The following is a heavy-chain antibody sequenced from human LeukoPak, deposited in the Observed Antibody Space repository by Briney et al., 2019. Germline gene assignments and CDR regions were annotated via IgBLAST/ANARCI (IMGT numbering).Heavy chain of an antibody. CDR2: INHSGST. Sequence: SETLSLTCAVYGGSFSGYYWSWIRQPPGKGLEWIGEINHSGSTNYNPSLKSRVAISVDTSKNQFSLKLSSVTAADTAVYYCARGVGATSPFDYWGQGTLVTVSS. CDR1: GGSFSGYY. CDR3: ARGVGATSPFDY. V-gene: IGHV4-34*01. D-gene: IGHD1-26*01. J-gene: IGHJ4*02.